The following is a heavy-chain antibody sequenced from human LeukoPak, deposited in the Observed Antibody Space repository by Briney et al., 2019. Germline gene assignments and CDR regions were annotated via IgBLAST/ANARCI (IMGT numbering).Heavy chain of an antibody. CDR1: GYTFTGYY. V-gene: IGHV1-2*02. Sequence: ASVKVSCKASGYTFTGYYMHWVRQAPGQGLEWMGWINPNSGGTNYAQKFQGRVTMTRDTSISTAYMELSRLRSDDTAVYYCARFQIAAGRDYLEYYYGMDVWGQGTTVTVSS. D-gene: IGHD6-13*01. CDR2: INPNSGGT. CDR3: ARFQIAAGRDYLEYYYGMDV. J-gene: IGHJ6*02.